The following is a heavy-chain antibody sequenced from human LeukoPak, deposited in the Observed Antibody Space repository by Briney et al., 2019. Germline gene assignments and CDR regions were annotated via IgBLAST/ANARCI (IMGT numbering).Heavy chain of an antibody. D-gene: IGHD3-22*01. CDR2: IYYSGST. Sequence: SETLSLTCTVSGGSLSSGSYYWGWIRQPPGMGLEWIGSIYYSGSTYYNPSLESLVTISVDTSKNQFSLNLASVTAADTAVYYCARHGDDRSGYTGYYFDYWGQGPLVTVSS. CDR3: ARHGDDRSGYTGYYFDY. V-gene: IGHV4-39*01. J-gene: IGHJ4*02. CDR1: GGSLSSGSYY.